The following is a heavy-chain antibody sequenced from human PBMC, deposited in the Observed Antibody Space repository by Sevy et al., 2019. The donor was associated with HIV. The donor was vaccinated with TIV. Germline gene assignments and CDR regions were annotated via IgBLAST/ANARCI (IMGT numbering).Heavy chain of an antibody. Sequence: ASVKVSCKASGYTFTGYYMHWVRQAPGQGLEWMGRINPNSGGTNYAQKFQGRVTMTRDTSVSTAYMELSRLRSDDTAVYYCARGHDSSGYWCFDYWGQGTLVTVSS. D-gene: IGHD3-22*01. CDR2: INPNSGGT. J-gene: IGHJ4*02. V-gene: IGHV1-2*06. CDR3: ARGHDSSGYWCFDY. CDR1: GYTFTGYY.